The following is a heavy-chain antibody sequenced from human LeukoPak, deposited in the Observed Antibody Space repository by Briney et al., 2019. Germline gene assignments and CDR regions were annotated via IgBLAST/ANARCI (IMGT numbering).Heavy chain of an antibody. J-gene: IGHJ4*02. CDR1: GYSFTSNY. CDR3: ARDQEAFDY. CDR2: IYPRDGST. Sequence: ASVTDSFKASGYSFTSNYIHWVRQAPGQGLEWMGMIYPRDGSTSYAQKFQGRVTVTRDTSTSTVHMELSGLRSEDTAVYYCARDQEAFDYWGQGTLVTVSS. V-gene: IGHV1-46*01.